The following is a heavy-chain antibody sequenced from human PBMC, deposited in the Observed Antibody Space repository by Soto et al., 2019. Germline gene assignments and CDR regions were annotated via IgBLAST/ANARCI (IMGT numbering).Heavy chain of an antibody. D-gene: IGHD2-15*01. V-gene: IGHV4-59*08. CDR1: GGSISSYY. J-gene: IGHJ4*02. CDR3: TRHRRPGGGNWYGLDY. CDR2: IYYSGST. Sequence: QVQLQESGPGLVKPSETLSLTCNVSGGSISSYYWSWIRQPPGKGLEWIGYIYYSGSTNYNPSLKSRVTISVDTSKNQFSLKLSSVTAADTAMYYCTRHRRPGGGNWYGLDYWGQGTLVTVSS.